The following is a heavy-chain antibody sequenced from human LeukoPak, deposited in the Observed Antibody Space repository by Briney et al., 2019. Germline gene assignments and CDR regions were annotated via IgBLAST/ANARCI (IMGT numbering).Heavy chain of an antibody. CDR1: GFTFSNYA. J-gene: IGHJ4*02. CDR3: ARDPGYSNSPYYLDY. D-gene: IGHD5-12*01. Sequence: PGGSLRLSCAASGFTFSNYAMSWVRQVPGKGLEWVSSISSGGTYVDYADSVKGRFTISRDNAKNSLYLQMNSLRAEDTAVFYCARDPGYSNSPYYLDYWGQGTLVTVSS. CDR2: ISSGGTYV. V-gene: IGHV3-21*01.